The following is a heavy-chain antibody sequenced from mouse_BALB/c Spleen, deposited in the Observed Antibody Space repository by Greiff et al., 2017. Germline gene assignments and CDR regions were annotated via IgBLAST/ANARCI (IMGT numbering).Heavy chain of an antibody. Sequence: EVMLVESGGGLVQPGGSRKLSCAASGFTFSSFGMHWVRQDPEKGLEWVAYISSGSSTIYYADTVKGRFTISRDNPKNTLFLQMTSLRAEDTAMYYCARSYRYDSAWFAYWGQGTLVTVSA. CDR2: ISSGSSTI. CDR3: ARSYRYDSAWFAY. J-gene: IGHJ3*01. V-gene: IGHV5-17*02. CDR1: GFTFSSFG. D-gene: IGHD2-14*01.